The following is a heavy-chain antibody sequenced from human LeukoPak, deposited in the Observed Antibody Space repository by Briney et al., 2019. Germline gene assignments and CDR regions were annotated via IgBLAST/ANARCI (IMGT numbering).Heavy chain of an antibody. D-gene: IGHD3-22*01. CDR1: GFTVSSNY. J-gene: IGHJ4*01. V-gene: IGHV3-53*01. CDR2: IYSGGST. Sequence: PGGSLRLSCAASGFTVSSNYMSWVRQAPGRGLEWVSIIYSGGSTYYADSVKGRFTISRDNSKNTLYLQMNSLRAEDTAVYYCARYRNYYDSSGYYPFDYCGHGSLVTVSS. CDR3: ARYRNYYDSSGYYPFDY.